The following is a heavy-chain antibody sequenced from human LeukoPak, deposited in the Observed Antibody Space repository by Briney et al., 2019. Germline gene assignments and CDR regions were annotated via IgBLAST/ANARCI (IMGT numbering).Heavy chain of an antibody. Sequence: SETLSLTCTVSGGSISSYDWSWIRQHAGKGLEWIGRFYKTGSTNYNPSLKSRVTMSVDTSKNQFSLKLSSVTAADTAVYYCARHLGWLSFDYWGQGTLVTVSS. CDR1: GGSISSYD. V-gene: IGHV4-4*07. D-gene: IGHD3-22*01. CDR3: ARHLGWLSFDY. CDR2: FYKTGST. J-gene: IGHJ4*02.